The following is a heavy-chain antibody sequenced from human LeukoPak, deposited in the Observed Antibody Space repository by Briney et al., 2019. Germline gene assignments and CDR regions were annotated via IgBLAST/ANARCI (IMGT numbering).Heavy chain of an antibody. V-gene: IGHV3-30*18. CDR1: GFTFNSYD. Sequence: PGRSLRLSCAASGFTFNSYDMHWVRQAPGKGLEWVADISHDGSNKYYVDSVKGCFTISRDNSKNTLYLQMNSLRAEDTAVYYCAKDGLRRFFDYWGQGTLVTVSS. J-gene: IGHJ4*02. CDR3: AKDGLRRFFDY. CDR2: ISHDGSNK. D-gene: IGHD5-12*01.